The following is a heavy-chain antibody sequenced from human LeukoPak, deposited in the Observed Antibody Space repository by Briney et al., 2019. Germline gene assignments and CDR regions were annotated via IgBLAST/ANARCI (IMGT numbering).Heavy chain of an antibody. J-gene: IGHJ6*02. V-gene: IGHV1-18*01. CDR3: ARGAVVVVAATPVGYYYYGMDV. Sequence: ASVKASCKASGYTFTSYGISWVRQAPGQGLEWMGWISAYNGNTNYAQKLQGRVTMTTDTSTSTAYMELRSLRSDDTAVYYCARGAVVVVAATPVGYYYYGMDVWGQGTTVTVSS. CDR2: ISAYNGNT. D-gene: IGHD2-15*01. CDR1: GYTFTSYG.